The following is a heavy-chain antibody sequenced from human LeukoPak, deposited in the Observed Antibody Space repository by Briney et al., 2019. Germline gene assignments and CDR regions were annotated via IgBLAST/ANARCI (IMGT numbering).Heavy chain of an antibody. J-gene: IGHJ6*03. Sequence: GGSLRLSCAASGFTFSDHYMDWVRQAPGKGLEWVGRTRNKANSYTTEYAASVKGRFTISRDDSKNSLYLQMNSLKTEDTAVYYCARAARRWLGSRGYYYYYMDVWGKGTTVTVSS. V-gene: IGHV3-72*01. D-gene: IGHD6-19*01. CDR2: TRNKANSYTT. CDR1: GFTFSDHY. CDR3: ARAARRWLGSRGYYYYYMDV.